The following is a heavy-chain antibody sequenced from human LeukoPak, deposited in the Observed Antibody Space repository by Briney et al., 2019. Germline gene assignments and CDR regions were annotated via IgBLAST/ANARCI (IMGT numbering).Heavy chain of an antibody. CDR2: INPNSGGT. J-gene: IGHJ4*02. CDR1: GYTFTGYY. CDR3: AGEFGHCYGDNCFYFFDT. V-gene: IGHV1-2*02. Sequence: ASVKVSCKASGYTFTGYYMHWVRQAPGQGLEWMGWINPNSGGTNYAQKFQGRVTMTRDTSISTAYMELSRLRSDDTAVYYCAGEFGHCYGDNCFYFFDTWGQGFRVTVSS. D-gene: IGHD4-23*01.